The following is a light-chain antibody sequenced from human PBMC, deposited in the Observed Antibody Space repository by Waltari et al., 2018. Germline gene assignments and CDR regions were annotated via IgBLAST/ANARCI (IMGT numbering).Light chain of an antibody. V-gene: IGLV3-27*01. Sequence: SYELTQPSSVSVSPGQTARITCSGDVLAKKYARWFQQKPGQTPVLVIYQASERPSGIPERFAGSSSGTTVTLTISGAQVEDEADYYCYTAADNNRVFGGGTKLTVL. J-gene: IGLJ2*01. CDR2: QAS. CDR1: VLAKKY. CDR3: YTAADNNRV.